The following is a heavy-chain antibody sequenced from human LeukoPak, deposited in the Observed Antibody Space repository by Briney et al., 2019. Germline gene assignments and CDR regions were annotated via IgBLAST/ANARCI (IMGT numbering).Heavy chain of an antibody. J-gene: IGHJ5*02. CDR3: ARGSCTITSRLCWFDP. V-gene: IGHV4-59*01. D-gene: IGHD2-8*01. Sequence: PSETLSLLCNVSAGSISVYYCIGVRQPPGQGLEWIGYIYYSGNTSYNPSLKSRVAISVDTSKNQFALRLSSVTAADTAVYLWARGSCTITSRLCWFDPWGQGTLVTVSS. CDR2: IYYSGNT. CDR1: AGSISVYY.